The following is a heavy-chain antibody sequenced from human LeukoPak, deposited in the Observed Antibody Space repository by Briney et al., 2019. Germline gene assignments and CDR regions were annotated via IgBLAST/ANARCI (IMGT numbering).Heavy chain of an antibody. CDR2: ISSGGDIM. J-gene: IGHJ4*02. V-gene: IGHV3-11*04. D-gene: IGHD3-22*01. CDR3: ARGPRRWYYDSSGYPYYFDY. Sequence: GGSLRLSCAASGLRFSDYYVSWIRQAPGKGLQWVSYISSGGDIMHYADSVKGRFTISRDNAKNSLYLQMNSLRAEDTAVYYCARGPRRWYYDSSGYPYYFDYWGQGTLVTVSS. CDR1: GLRFSDYY.